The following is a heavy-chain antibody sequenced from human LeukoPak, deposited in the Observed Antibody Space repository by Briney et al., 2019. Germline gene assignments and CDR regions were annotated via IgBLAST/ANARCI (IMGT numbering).Heavy chain of an antibody. Sequence: SETLSLTCTVSGGSISSYYWSWIRQPPGEGLDWIGYIYYSGSTNYNPSLKSRVTISVDTSKNQFSLKLSSVTAADTAVYYCARGPTFDSSGYWGQGTLVTVSS. CDR2: IYYSGST. CDR3: ARGPTFDSSGY. D-gene: IGHD3-22*01. J-gene: IGHJ4*02. CDR1: GGSISSYY. V-gene: IGHV4-59*01.